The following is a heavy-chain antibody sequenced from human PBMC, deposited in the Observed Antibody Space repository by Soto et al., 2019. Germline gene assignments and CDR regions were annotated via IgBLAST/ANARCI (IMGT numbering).Heavy chain of an antibody. D-gene: IGHD2-21*02. Sequence: QVRLQESGPGLVKPSETLSLTCTVSGGAIRSYYWSWIRQAPGKGLEWIGYLYNSGSTVYNPSLKSRVTISVDTSKNQFSLQLNSVTAADTAVYYCARDLWGYCGTDCYPLDVWGQGTTVTVSS. CDR1: GGAIRSYY. CDR2: LYNSGST. V-gene: IGHV4-59*01. J-gene: IGHJ6*02. CDR3: ARDLWGYCGTDCYPLDV.